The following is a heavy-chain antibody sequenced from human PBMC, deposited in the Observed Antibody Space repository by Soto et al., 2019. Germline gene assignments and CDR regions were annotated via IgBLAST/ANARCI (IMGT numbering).Heavy chain of an antibody. CDR3: AKVGASSSLVDY. D-gene: IGHD6-13*01. J-gene: IGHJ4*02. CDR1: GFTFSSYG. Sequence: QVQLVESGGGVVQPGRSLRLSCAASGFTFSSYGMHWVRQAPGKGLEWVAVISYDGGNKYYADSVKGRFTISRDNSKNTLYLQMNSLRAEDTAVYYCAKVGASSSLVDYWGQGTLVTVSS. CDR2: ISYDGGNK. V-gene: IGHV3-30*18.